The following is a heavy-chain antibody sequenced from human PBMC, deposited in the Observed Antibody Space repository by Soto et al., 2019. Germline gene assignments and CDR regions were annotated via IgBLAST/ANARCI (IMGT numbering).Heavy chain of an antibody. CDR3: ARGGLFMTTVTTIYYYYGMDV. J-gene: IGHJ6*02. CDR1: GYTFTSYG. V-gene: IGHV1-18*04. Sequence: ASVKVSCKASGYTFTSYGISWVRQAPGQGLEWMGWISAYNGNTNYAQKLQGRVTMTTDTSTGTAYMELRSLRSDDTAVYYCARGGLFMTTVTTIYYYYGMDVWGQGTTVTVSS. CDR2: ISAYNGNT. D-gene: IGHD4-17*01.